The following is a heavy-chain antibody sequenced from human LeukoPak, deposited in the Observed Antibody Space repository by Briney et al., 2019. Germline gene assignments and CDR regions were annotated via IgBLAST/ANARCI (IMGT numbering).Heavy chain of an antibody. J-gene: IGHJ4*02. Sequence: GGSLRLSCAASGFTFSSSAMSWVRQAPGKGLEWVSTISGSGGSTYYADSAKGRFIISRDNSKNTLYLQMNSLRAEDTAVYYCAKDRYCGGDCYSWDYWGQGTLVTVSS. D-gene: IGHD2-21*02. CDR2: ISGSGGST. V-gene: IGHV3-23*01. CDR3: AKDRYCGGDCYSWDY. CDR1: GFTFSSSA.